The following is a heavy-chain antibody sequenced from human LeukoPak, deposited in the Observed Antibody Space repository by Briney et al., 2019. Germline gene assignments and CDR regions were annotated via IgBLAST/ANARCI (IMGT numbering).Heavy chain of an antibody. CDR1: GGSFSGYY. J-gene: IGHJ5*02. Sequence: SETLSLTCAVYGGSFSGYYWSWIRQPAGKGLEWIGRIYTSGSTNYNPSLKSRVTMSVDTSRNQFSLKLSSVTAADTAVYYCARGRWELRAWGQGTLVTVSS. V-gene: IGHV4-59*10. CDR2: IYTSGST. CDR3: ARGRWELRA. D-gene: IGHD1-26*01.